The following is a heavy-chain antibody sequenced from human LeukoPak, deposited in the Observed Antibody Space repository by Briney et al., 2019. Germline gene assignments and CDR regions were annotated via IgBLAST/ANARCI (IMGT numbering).Heavy chain of an antibody. CDR1: GFTFSSYA. Sequence: GGSLRLSCAAFGFTFSSYAMSWVRQAPGKGLEWVAAISGSGGSTYYADSVKGRFTISRDNSKNTLYLQMNSLRAEDTAVYYCAKDMGRWFGELTYFDYWGQGTLVTVSS. J-gene: IGHJ4*02. CDR3: AKDMGRWFGELTYFDY. D-gene: IGHD3-10*01. V-gene: IGHV3-23*01. CDR2: ISGSGGST.